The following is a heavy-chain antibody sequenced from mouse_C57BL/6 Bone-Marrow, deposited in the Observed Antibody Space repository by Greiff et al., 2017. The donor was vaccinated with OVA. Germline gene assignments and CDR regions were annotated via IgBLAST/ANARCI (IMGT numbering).Heavy chain of an antibody. V-gene: IGHV1-18*01. CDR3: AREGVYDYDWFAD. Sequence: VQLQQSGPELVKPGASVKIPCKASGYTFTDYNMDWVKQSHGKSLEWIGDINPNNGGTIYNQKFKGKATLTVVKSSSKDYMELRSLTSEDTAVYYCAREGVYDYDWFADGGKGTLVTVSA. CDR2: INPNNGGT. J-gene: IGHJ3*01. CDR1: GYTFTDYN. D-gene: IGHD2-4*01.